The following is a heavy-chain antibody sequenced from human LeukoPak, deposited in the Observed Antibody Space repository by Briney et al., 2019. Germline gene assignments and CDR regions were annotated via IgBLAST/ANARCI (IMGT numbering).Heavy chain of an antibody. CDR3: ARDRATSIAARLVWYFDL. CDR2: MYYSGST. CDR1: GGSISSHGHS. V-gene: IGHV4-30-2*01. J-gene: IGHJ2*01. Sequence: PSETLSLTCAVSGGSISSHGHSRSWIRQPPGKGLEWIGYMYYSGSTNYNPSLKSRVTISVDTSKNQFSLKLSSVTAADTAVYYCARDRATSIAARLVWYFDLWGRGTLVTVSS. D-gene: IGHD6-6*01.